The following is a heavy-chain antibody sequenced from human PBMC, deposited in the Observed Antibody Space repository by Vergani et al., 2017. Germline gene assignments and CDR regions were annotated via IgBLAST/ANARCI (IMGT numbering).Heavy chain of an antibody. V-gene: IGHV3-43*01. CDR1: GFTFDDYT. D-gene: IGHD3-3*01. J-gene: IGHJ4*02. CDR2: ISWDGGST. Sequence: EVQLVESGGVVVQPGGSLRLSCAASGFTFDDYTMHWVRQAPGKGLEWVSLISWDGGSTYYADSVKGRFTISRDNSKNSLYLQMNSLRTEDTALYYCARDNARHDFWSGVPGYWGQGTLVTVSS. CDR3: ARDNARHDFWSGVPGY.